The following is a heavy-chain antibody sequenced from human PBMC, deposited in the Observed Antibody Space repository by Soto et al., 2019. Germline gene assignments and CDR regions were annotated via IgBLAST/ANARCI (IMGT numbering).Heavy chain of an antibody. CDR3: ARDDSSSWYWYSSGWYGGFFDY. V-gene: IGHV1-69*01. CDR1: GGTFSTYA. Sequence: QVQLVQSGAEVKKPGSSVKVSCKASGGTFSTYAISWVRQAPGQGLEWMGGIIPIFGTAKYAQKFQGRVTITADESTSTAYMELSSLRSEDTAVYYCARDDSSSWYWYSSGWYGGFFDYWGQGTLVTVSS. D-gene: IGHD6-19*01. J-gene: IGHJ4*02. CDR2: IIPIFGTA.